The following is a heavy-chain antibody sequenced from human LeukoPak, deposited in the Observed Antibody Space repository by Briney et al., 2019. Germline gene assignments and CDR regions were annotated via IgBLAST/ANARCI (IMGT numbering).Heavy chain of an antibody. Sequence: SGPTLVNPTQTLTLTCTFSGFSLSTSGAGVGWIRQPPGKALKWLALIYWNDDKRYSPSLKSRLTITKDTSKNQVVLTMTNMDPVDTATYYCAHRQNNWNYGVLYFDYWGQGTLVTVSS. CDR3: AHRQNNWNYGVLYFDY. CDR1: GFSLSTSGAG. CDR2: IYWNDDK. V-gene: IGHV2-5*01. J-gene: IGHJ4*02. D-gene: IGHD1-7*01.